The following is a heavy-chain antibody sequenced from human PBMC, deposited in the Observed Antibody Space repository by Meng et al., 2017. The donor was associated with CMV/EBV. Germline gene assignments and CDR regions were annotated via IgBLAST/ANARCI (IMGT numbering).Heavy chain of an antibody. Sequence: GESLKISCAASGFTFSSYAMSWVRQAPGKGLEWVSVIYSGGSSTYYADSVKGRFTISRDDSKNTAYLQMNSLKTEDTAVYYCTRLGDAPLRRGFDPWGQGTLVTVSS. J-gene: IGHJ5*02. CDR1: GFTFSSYA. CDR2: IYSGGSST. CDR3: TRLGDAPLRRGFDP. V-gene: IGHV3-23*03. D-gene: IGHD5-12*01.